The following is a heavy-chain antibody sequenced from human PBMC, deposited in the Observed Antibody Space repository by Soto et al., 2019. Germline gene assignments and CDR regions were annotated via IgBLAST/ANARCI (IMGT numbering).Heavy chain of an antibody. Sequence: QVQLQESGPGLVKPSETLSLTCTVSDDSISSHYWSWIRQPPGKGLEWIGYIYYSGSTNYNPSLKSRVTISVDTSKNQFSLKLSCVTAADTAVYYCARGYCGGGSCYPVDYWGQGTLVTVSS. D-gene: IGHD2-15*01. CDR1: DDSISSHY. CDR2: IYYSGST. V-gene: IGHV4-59*11. J-gene: IGHJ4*02. CDR3: ARGYCGGGSCYPVDY.